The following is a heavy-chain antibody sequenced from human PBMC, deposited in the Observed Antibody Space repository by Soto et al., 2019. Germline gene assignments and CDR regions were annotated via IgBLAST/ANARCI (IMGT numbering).Heavy chain of an antibody. J-gene: IGHJ3*02. CDR3: TKAGGWYYYDSSGPPDASHI. CDR2: VSVNGRT. V-gene: IGHV3-23*01. D-gene: IGHD3-22*01. CDR1: GFGFRHYA. Sequence: SLRLSCAASGFGFRHYAMAWVRQAPGKGLEWVSGVSVNGRTNDADSVKGRFTSSRDNSKNMVFLQMNNLRAEDTALYYCTKAGGWYYYDSSGPPDASHIWGQGTMVTVSS.